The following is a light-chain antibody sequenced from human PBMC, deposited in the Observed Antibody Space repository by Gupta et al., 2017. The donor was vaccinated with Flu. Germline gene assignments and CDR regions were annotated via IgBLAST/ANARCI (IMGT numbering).Light chain of an antibody. CDR1: SSNIGSNT. J-gene: IGLJ2*01. CDR2: SNS. Sequence: SVLTQPPSASGTPGQRVTISCSGSSSNIGSNTVNWYQQLPGTAPKLLIYSNSQRPSGVPDRFSGSKSGTSASLGISGLQSEDEADYYCAAWDDNLNGRVVFGGGTKLTVL. V-gene: IGLV1-44*01. CDR3: AAWDDNLNGRVV.